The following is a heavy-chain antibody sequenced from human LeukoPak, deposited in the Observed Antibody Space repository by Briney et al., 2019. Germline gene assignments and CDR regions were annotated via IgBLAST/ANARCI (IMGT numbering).Heavy chain of an antibody. J-gene: IGHJ5*02. Sequence: ERSLRLSCAGSGFTFSNYAIHWVRQAPGKGPYWVAVISDDGINKYYADSVKGRFIISRDNSKNTLYLQMNSLRGEDTAVYYCARERIATTGTGWFDPWGQGTLVTVSS. V-gene: IGHV3-30*01. CDR3: ARERIATTGTGWFDP. CDR1: GFTFSNYA. CDR2: ISDDGINK. D-gene: IGHD6-13*01.